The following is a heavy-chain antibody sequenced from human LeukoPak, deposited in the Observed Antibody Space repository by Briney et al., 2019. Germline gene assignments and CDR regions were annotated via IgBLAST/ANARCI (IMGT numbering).Heavy chain of an antibody. CDR1: GGSISSYY. Sequence: PSETLSLTCTVSGGSISSYYWSWIRQPPGKGLEWIGYIYYSGSANYNPSLKSRVTISVDTSKNQFSLKLSSVTAAGTAVYYCARVVLVGDAFNIWGQGTMVTVSS. V-gene: IGHV4-59*01. J-gene: IGHJ3*02. CDR3: ARVVLVGDAFNI. CDR2: IYYSGSA.